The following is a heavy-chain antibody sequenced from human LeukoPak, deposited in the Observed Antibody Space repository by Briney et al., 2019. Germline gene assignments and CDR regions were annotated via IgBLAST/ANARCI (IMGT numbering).Heavy chain of an antibody. V-gene: IGHV1-8*01. D-gene: IGHD3-10*01. CDR1: GYTFTSYD. CDR2: MNPNSGNT. CDR3: ARGALSGSYWRTDRKNWFDP. J-gene: IGHJ5*02. Sequence: ASVKVSCKASGYTFTSYDINWVRQATGQGLEWMGWMNPNSGNTGYAQKFQGRVTMTRNTSISTAYMELSSLRSEDTAVYYCARGALSGSYWRTDRKNWFDPWGQGTLVTVSS.